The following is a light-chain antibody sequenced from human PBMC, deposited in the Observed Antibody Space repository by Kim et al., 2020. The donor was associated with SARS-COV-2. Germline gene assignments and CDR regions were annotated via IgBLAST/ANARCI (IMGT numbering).Light chain of an antibody. CDR2: GTS. Sequence: ETGMTQSPATLSVSPGERVTLSCRASQSVSSNLAWYQHKPGQAPRLLIYGTSTRATGIPARFSGSGSGTDFTLTISSLQSEDFAVYYCQQYNNWPPWTFGQGTKVDIK. J-gene: IGKJ1*01. V-gene: IGKV3-15*01. CDR1: QSVSSN. CDR3: QQYNNWPPWT.